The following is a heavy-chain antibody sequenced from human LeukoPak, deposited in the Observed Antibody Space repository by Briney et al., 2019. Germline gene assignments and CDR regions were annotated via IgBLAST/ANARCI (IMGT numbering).Heavy chain of an antibody. D-gene: IGHD3-22*01. J-gene: IGHJ4*02. CDR1: GFTFSSYA. Sequence: PGGSLRLSCAASGFTFSSYAMSWVRQAPGKGLEWVSAISGSGGSTYYADSVKGRFTISRDNSKNTLYLQMNSLRAEDTAVYYCAKLRRRGYYDSSGYSLGHHFDYWGQGTLVTVSS. CDR2: ISGSGGST. V-gene: IGHV3-23*01. CDR3: AKLRRRGYYDSSGYSLGHHFDY.